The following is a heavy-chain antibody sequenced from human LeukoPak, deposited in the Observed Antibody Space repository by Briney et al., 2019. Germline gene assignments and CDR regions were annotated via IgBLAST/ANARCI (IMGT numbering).Heavy chain of an antibody. CDR2: AYSRYRGGR. CDR1: GDSVSSNSVA. Sequence: SQTLSLTCAISGDSVSSNSVAWNWIRQSPSRGLEWLGRAYSRYRGGRDYAISVRSRINIDTDTSRNKFSLQLSSVTPEDTAVYYCARGTNSTFDIWGQGTMVTVSS. V-gene: IGHV6-1*01. CDR3: ARGTNSTFDI. J-gene: IGHJ3*02. D-gene: IGHD1-7*01.